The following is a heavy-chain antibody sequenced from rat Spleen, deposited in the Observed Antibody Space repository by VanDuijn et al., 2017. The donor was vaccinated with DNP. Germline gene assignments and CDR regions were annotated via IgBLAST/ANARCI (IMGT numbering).Heavy chain of an antibody. Sequence: EVQLVESGGALVQPGRSLKLSCAASGFTFSDSYMAWVRQAPTKGLEWVATISYDGSTTYYRDSVKGRFTISRDNAKSTLYLQLDSLRSEDTATYYCARSWGDDGYPPFAYWGQGTLVTVSS. D-gene: IGHD1-12*03. CDR3: ARSWGDDGYPPFAY. V-gene: IGHV5-7*01. CDR1: GFTFSDSY. J-gene: IGHJ3*01. CDR2: ISYDGSTT.